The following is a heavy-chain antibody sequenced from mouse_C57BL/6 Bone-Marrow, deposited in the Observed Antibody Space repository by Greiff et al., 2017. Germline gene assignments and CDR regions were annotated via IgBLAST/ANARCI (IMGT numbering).Heavy chain of an antibody. CDR1: GYTFTDYY. D-gene: IGHD1-1*01. CDR3: ARFYYGSSYVAGFAY. J-gene: IGHJ3*01. CDR2: IYPGSGNT. Sequence: QVQLQQSGAELVRPGASVKLSCKASGYTFTDYYINWVKQRPGQGLEWIARIYPGSGNTYYNEKFKSKATLTVDKSSSTAYMQLSSLTSEDSAVYYCARFYYGSSYVAGFAYWGQGALVTVAA. V-gene: IGHV1-76*01.